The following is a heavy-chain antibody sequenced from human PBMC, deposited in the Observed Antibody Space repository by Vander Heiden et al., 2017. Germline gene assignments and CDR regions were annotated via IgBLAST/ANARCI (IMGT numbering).Heavy chain of an antibody. Sequence: QVQLVQSGTEVKKPGSSLKVTCEASGGTFSSYAINWVRQAPGQRLEWMGRFIPIFGTTNYAQNFQGRVTITADESASTAYMELSSLRSEDTAVYYCARSPFGVVNYFDSWGQGTLVTVSS. CDR1: GGTFSSYA. CDR2: FIPIFGTT. CDR3: ARSPFGVVNYFDS. D-gene: IGHD3-3*01. V-gene: IGHV1-69*18. J-gene: IGHJ4*02.